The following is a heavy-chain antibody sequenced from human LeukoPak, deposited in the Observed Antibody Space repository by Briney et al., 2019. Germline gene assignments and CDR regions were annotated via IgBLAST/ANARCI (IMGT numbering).Heavy chain of an antibody. D-gene: IGHD3-22*01. CDR1: GGSITSSSYY. Sequence: SETLSLTCTVSGGSITSSSYYWGWIRQPPGKGLEWIVSIYYSGSTYYNPSLKSRVTISVYTSKNQFSLKLSSVTAADTAVYYCARDDSSGYYFDYWGQGTLVTVSS. J-gene: IGHJ4*02. CDR3: ARDDSSGYYFDY. CDR2: IYYSGST. V-gene: IGHV4-39*01.